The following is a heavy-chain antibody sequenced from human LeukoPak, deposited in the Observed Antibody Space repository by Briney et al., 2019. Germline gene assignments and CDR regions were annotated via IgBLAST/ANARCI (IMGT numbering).Heavy chain of an antibody. D-gene: IGHD2-15*01. CDR3: VRHLSAGRPAFDI. V-gene: IGHV4-59*08. Sequence: PSETLSLTCTVSGGSINSYYWSWIRQPPGKGLEWIGYIHYSGSTNYNPSLKSRLTISVDTSNNKFSLKLTSLTAADTAVHYCVRHLSAGRPAFDIWGQGTMVTVSS. CDR1: GGSINSYY. J-gene: IGHJ3*02. CDR2: IHYSGST.